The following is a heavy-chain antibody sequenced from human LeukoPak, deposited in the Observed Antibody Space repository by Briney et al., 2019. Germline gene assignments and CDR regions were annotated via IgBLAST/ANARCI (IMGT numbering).Heavy chain of an antibody. CDR3: ARGPKTGWFDH. Sequence: PSQTLSLTCAISGDSISSTSTAGHWIRQSPSRGLEWLGRTYYRSKWYTDYAESVKSRLVINPDTSKNEYSLQMTSVTSSDTAIYFCARGPKTGWFDHWGQGTLVTVSS. CDR1: GDSISSTSTA. CDR2: TYYRSKWYT. V-gene: IGHV6-1*01. D-gene: IGHD3-9*01. J-gene: IGHJ5*02.